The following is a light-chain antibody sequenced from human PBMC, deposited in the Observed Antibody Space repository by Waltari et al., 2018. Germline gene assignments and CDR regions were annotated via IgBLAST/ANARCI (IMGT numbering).Light chain of an antibody. CDR3: QQYGSSLPLT. CDR1: QSVTTTY. Sequence: EIVLTQSPGTLSLSPGERATLSCRASQSVTTTYLAWYQPKPGQAPRLLIYGASSRATCIPDRFSGSGSGTDFTLTISRLEPEDFVVYYCQQYGSSLPLTFGGGTKVEIK. V-gene: IGKV3-20*01. J-gene: IGKJ4*01. CDR2: GAS.